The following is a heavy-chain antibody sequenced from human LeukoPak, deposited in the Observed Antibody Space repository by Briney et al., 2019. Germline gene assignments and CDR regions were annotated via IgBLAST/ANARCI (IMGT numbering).Heavy chain of an antibody. CDR3: AKGASGWYSAASR. D-gene: IGHD6-19*01. Sequence: PGGSLRLSCTASGFSFDDYAMHWVRQAPGKGLEWVSGISWNSGNIDYADSVKGRFTISRDNAKNSLYLQMNSLRAEDTALYYCAKGASGWYSAASRRGQGTLVTVSS. V-gene: IGHV3-9*01. J-gene: IGHJ4*02. CDR2: ISWNSGNI. CDR1: GFSFDDYA.